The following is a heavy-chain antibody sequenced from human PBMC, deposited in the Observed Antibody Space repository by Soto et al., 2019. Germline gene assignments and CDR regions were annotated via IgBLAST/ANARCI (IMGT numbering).Heavy chain of an antibody. D-gene: IGHD6-6*01. V-gene: IGHV3-15*01. CDR2: IKSKTDGGTT. CDR1: EFTFSQAW. CDR3: STGPIGRISSVPFHYYSGLDS. J-gene: IGHJ6*02. Sequence: PGGSLRLSCEASEFTFSQAWMSWVRQAPGRRLEWIGRIKSKTDGGTTDYAAPVKGRFTISRDDSANRLYLHMNSLKIEDTGVYYCSTGPIGRISSVPFHYYSGLDSWGQGTTVTVSS.